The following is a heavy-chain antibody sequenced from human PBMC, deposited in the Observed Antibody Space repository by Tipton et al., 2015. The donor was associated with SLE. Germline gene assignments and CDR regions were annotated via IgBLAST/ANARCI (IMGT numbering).Heavy chain of an antibody. CDR2: IYDSGST. J-gene: IGHJ3*01. V-gene: IGHV4-31*03. CDR1: GDSINSDGYF. Sequence: TLSLTCTVSGDSINSDGYFRTWIRQPPGKGLEWIGYIYDSGSTYYNPSLESRVIISSDTSKNQLSLQLRSATAADTAFYYCARRTRSASWYGGAFDVWGQGTMVTVSS. D-gene: IGHD6-13*01. CDR3: ARRTRSASWYGGAFDV.